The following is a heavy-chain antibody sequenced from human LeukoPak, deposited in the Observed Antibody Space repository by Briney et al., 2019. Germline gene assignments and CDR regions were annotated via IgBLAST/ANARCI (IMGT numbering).Heavy chain of an antibody. CDR1: GYTFTGYY. V-gene: IGHV1-46*01. CDR2: INPSGGST. CDR3: ARDDSSGYYVGY. D-gene: IGHD3-22*01. J-gene: IGHJ4*02. Sequence: ASVKVSCKASGYTFTGYYMHWVRQAPGQGLEWMGIINPSGGSTSYAQKFQGRVTMTRDTSTSTVYMELSSLRSEDTAVYYCARDDSSGYYVGYWGQGTLVTVSS.